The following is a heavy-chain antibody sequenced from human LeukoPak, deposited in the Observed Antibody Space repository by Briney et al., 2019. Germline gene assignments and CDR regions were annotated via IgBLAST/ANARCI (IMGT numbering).Heavy chain of an antibody. CDR3: ARTNADDFWSGYYLGWFDP. V-gene: IGHV5-51*01. Sequence: GESLEISCKGSGYSFTSYWIGWVRQMPGKGLEWMGIIYPGDSDTRYSPSFQGQVTISADKSISTAYLQWSSLKASDTAMYYCARTNADDFWSGYYLGWFDPWGQGTLVTVSS. CDR1: GYSFTSYW. J-gene: IGHJ5*02. CDR2: IYPGDSDT. D-gene: IGHD3-3*01.